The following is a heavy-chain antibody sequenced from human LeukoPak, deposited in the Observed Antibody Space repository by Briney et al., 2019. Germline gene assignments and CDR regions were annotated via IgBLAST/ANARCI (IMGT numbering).Heavy chain of an antibody. CDR2: ISGNGGST. CDR3: AKIRFLEWLTADF. CDR1: GFTFSNFA. J-gene: IGHJ4*02. D-gene: IGHD3-3*01. V-gene: IGHV3-23*01. Sequence: GGSLRLSCAASGFTFSNFAMSWVRQVPGKGLEWVSAISGNGGSTYYVDSVMGRFTISRDNSKNRLYLQMRSLRAEDTAVYFCAKIRFLEWLTADFWGQGTLVTVSS.